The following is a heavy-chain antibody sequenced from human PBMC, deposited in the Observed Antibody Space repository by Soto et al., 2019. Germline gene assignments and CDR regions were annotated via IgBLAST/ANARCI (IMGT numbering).Heavy chain of an antibody. J-gene: IGHJ4*02. CDR3: ARGPGIAVAFDY. CDR1: VCTFSSYA. V-gene: IGHV1-69*13. D-gene: IGHD6-19*01. CDR2: IIPIFGTA. Sequence: VTVSCMSSVCTFSSYAKIWVRQAPGQRLEWMGEIIPIFGTANYAQKFQGRVTITADESTSTPDLQLTGLRSEDTAVYYCARGPGIAVAFDYWGQGTLVTVSS.